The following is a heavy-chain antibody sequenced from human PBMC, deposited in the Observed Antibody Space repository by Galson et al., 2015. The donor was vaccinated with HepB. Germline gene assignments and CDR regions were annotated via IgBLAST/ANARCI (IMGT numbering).Heavy chain of an antibody. D-gene: IGHD3-22*01. J-gene: IGHJ4*02. CDR2: ISPRGETT. CDR1: GYSFTTYS. CDR3: AKEGESGDYDSTDTSHYGDY. V-gene: IGHV1-46*01. Sequence: SVKVSCKASGYSFTTYSMHWVRQAPGKGLEWMGLISPRGETTTYAQNFQGRVTVTRDTSTSTVFMELSKLTFEDTAVYYCAKEGESGDYDSTDTSHYGDYWGQGTLVTVSS.